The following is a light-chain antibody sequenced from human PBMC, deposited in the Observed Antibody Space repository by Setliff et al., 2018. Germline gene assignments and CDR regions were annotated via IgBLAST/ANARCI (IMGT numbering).Light chain of an antibody. CDR3: ASYAGRFYF. CDR1: SSDVGGYNY. CDR2: EVT. V-gene: IGLV2-8*01. Sequence: QSALAQPPSASGPPGQSVTISCTGSSSDVGGYNYVSWYQQHPGKAPKLMIYEVTKRPSGVPDRFSGSKSGNTASLTVSGLQAEDEADFCASYAGRFYFFGSGTKVTVL. J-gene: IGLJ1*01.